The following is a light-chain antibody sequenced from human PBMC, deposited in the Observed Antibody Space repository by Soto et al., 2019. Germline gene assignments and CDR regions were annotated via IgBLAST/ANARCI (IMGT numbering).Light chain of an antibody. CDR1: SSDVGGYNY. CDR2: DVS. CDR3: SSYTSSSTXV. Sequence: QPVLTQPASVSGAPGQSITISCTGTSSDVGGYNYVSWYQQHPGKAPKLMIYDVSNRPSGVSNRFSGSKSGNTASLTISGLQAEDEADYYCSSYTSSSTXVFGTGTKVTV. V-gene: IGLV2-14*01. J-gene: IGLJ1*01.